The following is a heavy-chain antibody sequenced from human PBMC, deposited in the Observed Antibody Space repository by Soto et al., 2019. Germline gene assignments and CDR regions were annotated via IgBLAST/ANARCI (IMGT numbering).Heavy chain of an antibody. V-gene: IGHV1-69*06. J-gene: IGHJ6*02. Sequence: QVQLVQSGAEVKKPGSSVKVSCKASGGTFSSYAISWVRQAPGQGLEWMGGIIPIFGTANYAQKFQGRVTITADKSTSTAYMELSSLRSEDTAVYYCVRPDRYCSSTSCYFYYYGMDVWGQGTTVTVSS. D-gene: IGHD2-2*01. CDR1: GGTFSSYA. CDR2: IIPIFGTA. CDR3: VRPDRYCSSTSCYFYYYGMDV.